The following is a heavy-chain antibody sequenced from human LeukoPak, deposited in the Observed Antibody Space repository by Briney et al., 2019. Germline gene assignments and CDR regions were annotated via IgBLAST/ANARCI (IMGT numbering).Heavy chain of an antibody. CDR2: IYYTGST. V-gene: IGHV4-59*02. J-gene: IGHJ5*02. Sequence: SETLSLTCAVAGVSVSGYYWSWIRQAPGKGLECIGYIYYTGSTNYKPSLKSRVTISVYTSNAQVSLKLSSVSAADTAVYYCASWGTTETTSGGFDPWGQGTLVTVSS. D-gene: IGHD4-17*01. CDR3: ASWGTTETTSGGFDP. CDR1: GVSVSGYY.